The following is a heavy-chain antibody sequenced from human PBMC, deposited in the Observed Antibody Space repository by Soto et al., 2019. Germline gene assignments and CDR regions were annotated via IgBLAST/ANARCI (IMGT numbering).Heavy chain of an antibody. Sequence: QVQLQESGPGLVKPSQTLSLTCTVSGGSISSGGYYWSWIRQHPGKGLEWIGYIYYSGSTYYNPSLKSRVTISADPSNTHFSLKLSSLTAADTAVYYCARASDRISTVTTIPFAYWGQRTLVTLSS. CDR2: IYYSGST. CDR3: ARASDRISTVTTIPFAY. J-gene: IGHJ4*02. V-gene: IGHV4-31*03. CDR1: GGSISSGGYY. D-gene: IGHD4-17*01.